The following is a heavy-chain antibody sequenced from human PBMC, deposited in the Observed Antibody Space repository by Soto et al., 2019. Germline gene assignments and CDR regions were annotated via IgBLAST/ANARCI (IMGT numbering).Heavy chain of an antibody. CDR3: ACRDRSGFSYWLDT. D-gene: IGHD3-22*01. V-gene: IGHV4-31*03. J-gene: IGHJ5*02. CDR1: GGSISSGDYY. Sequence: TLSLTCTVSGGSISSGDYYWSWIRQHPGKGLEWIGTIYFSGTTYYNPSLKSRVTISVDTSKNQFSLNLSSVTAADTAVYYCACRDRSGFSYWLDTWGQGTLVIVSS. CDR2: IYFSGTT.